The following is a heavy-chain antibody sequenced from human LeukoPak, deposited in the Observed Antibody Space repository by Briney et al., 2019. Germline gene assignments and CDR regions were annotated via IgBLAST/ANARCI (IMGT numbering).Heavy chain of an antibody. CDR3: ARGVYCSSTSCYGGEWWFDP. CDR2: ISTYNGNT. CDR1: GYTFTSYG. J-gene: IGHJ5*02. Sequence: ASVKVSCKASGYTFTSYGISWVRQAPGQGLEWMGWISTYNGNTSYAQKLQGRVTMTTDTSTSTAYMELSSLRSEDTAVYYCARGVYCSSTSCYGGEWWFDPWGQGTLVTVSS. V-gene: IGHV1-18*01. D-gene: IGHD2-2*01.